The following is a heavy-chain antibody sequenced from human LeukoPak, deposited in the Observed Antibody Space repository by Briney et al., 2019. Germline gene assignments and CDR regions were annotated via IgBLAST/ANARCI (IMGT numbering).Heavy chain of an antibody. J-gene: IGHJ4*02. Sequence: PGRSLRLSCTASGFTFGDSGMSWFRQAPGKGLEWVGFIISKAYGGAVEYAASVKGRFTISRDDSKSIAYLLMNSLKTEDTAVYYCSRAPYYDFWCDYWGQGTLVTASS. D-gene: IGHD3-3*01. CDR3: SRAPYYDFWCDY. V-gene: IGHV3-49*03. CDR2: IISKAYGGAV. CDR1: GFTFGDSG.